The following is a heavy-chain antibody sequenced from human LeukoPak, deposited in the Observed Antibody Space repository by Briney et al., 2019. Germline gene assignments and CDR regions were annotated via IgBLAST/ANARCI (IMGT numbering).Heavy chain of an antibody. V-gene: IGHV1-2*02. Sequence: ASVKVSCKASGYTFTGYYMHWVRQAPGQGLEWMGWINPNSGGTNYAQEFQGRVTMTRDTSISTAYMELSRLRSDDTAVYYCARDRGIVGATTSDWGQGTLVTVSS. J-gene: IGHJ4*02. D-gene: IGHD1-26*01. CDR3: ARDRGIVGATTSD. CDR1: GYTFTGYY. CDR2: INPNSGGT.